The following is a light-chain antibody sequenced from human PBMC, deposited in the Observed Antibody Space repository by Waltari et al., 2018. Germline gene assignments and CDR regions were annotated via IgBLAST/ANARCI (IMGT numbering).Light chain of an antibody. CDR2: GAS. V-gene: IGKV3-15*01. J-gene: IGKJ1*01. Sequence: EIVMTQSHATLSVSPGERATLSCRASQSVSSNLAWYQQKPGQAPRLLIYGASTRATGIPARFSGSGSGTEFTLTISSMQSEDFAVYYCQQYNNWPQTFGQGTKVGIK. CDR3: QQYNNWPQT. CDR1: QSVSSN.